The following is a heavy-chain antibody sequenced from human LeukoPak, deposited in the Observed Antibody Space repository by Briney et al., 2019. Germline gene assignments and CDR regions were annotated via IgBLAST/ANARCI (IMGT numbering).Heavy chain of an antibody. CDR1: GFTVSSNF. CDR2: IYSGGST. CDR3: ASISSGWSVAAVDY. J-gene: IGHJ4*02. D-gene: IGHD6-19*01. V-gene: IGHV3-66*01. Sequence: PGGSLRLSCAASGFTVSSNFMTWVRQAPGKGLEWVSVIYSGGSTYYADSVKDRFTISRDNSKNMLYLQMNSLRAEDTAVYYCASISSGWSVAAVDYWGQGTLVTVSS.